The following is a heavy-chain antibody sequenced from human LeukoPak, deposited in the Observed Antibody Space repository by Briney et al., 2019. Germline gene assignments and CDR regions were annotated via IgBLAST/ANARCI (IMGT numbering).Heavy chain of an antibody. CDR3: AKGTGYDFWSGYPYYYYYMDV. Sequence: GGSLRLSCAASGFTFSSYAMSWVRQAPGKGLEWVSAISGSGGSTYYADSVKGRFTTSRDNSKNTLYLQMNSLRAEDTAVYYCAKGTGYDFWSGYPYYYYYMDVWGKGTTVTVSS. CDR2: ISGSGGST. D-gene: IGHD3-3*01. V-gene: IGHV3-23*01. CDR1: GFTFSSYA. J-gene: IGHJ6*03.